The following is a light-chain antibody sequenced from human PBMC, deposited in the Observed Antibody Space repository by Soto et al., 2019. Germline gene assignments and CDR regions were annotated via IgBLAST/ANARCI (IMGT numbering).Light chain of an antibody. CDR3: AAWDDSLNAYV. CDR1: SFNIGSNT. CDR2: SNN. J-gene: IGLJ1*01. V-gene: IGLV1-44*01. Sequence: QSVLTQPPSASGTPGQRVTISCSGSSFNIGSNTVNWYQQLPGTAPKLLIYSNNQRPSGVPDRFSGSKSGTSASLAISGLQSEDEVDYYCAAWDDSLNAYVFGTGTKVTVL.